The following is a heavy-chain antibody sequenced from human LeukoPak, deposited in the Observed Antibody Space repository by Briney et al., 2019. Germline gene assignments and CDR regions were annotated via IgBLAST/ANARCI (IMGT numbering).Heavy chain of an antibody. CDR2: INSYSSHI. D-gene: IGHD5/OR15-5a*01. Sequence: PGGSLRLSCAASGFTFSTSAMNWVRRVPGKGLEWVSSINSYSSHIYYAASVRGRFTVSRDNARNSVFLQMNSLTAEDTAVYYCTRDPERYLRTGKFDYWGQGTLVTVSS. CDR3: TRDPERYLRTGKFDY. J-gene: IGHJ4*02. CDR1: GFTFSTSA. V-gene: IGHV3-21*01.